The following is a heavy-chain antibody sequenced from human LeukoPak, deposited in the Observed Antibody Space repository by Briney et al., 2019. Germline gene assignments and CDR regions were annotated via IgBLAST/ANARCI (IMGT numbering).Heavy chain of an antibody. CDR3: ARTRVAVAGTNWFDP. Sequence: ASVKVSCKASGGTFSSYAIHWVRQAPGQRLEWMGWIHAGNGNTKCSQKFQGRVTITRDTSAGTAYMELSSLRSEDTTVYYCARTRVAVAGTNWFDPWGQGTLVTVSS. V-gene: IGHV1-3*01. CDR1: GGTFSSYA. D-gene: IGHD6-19*01. CDR2: IHAGNGNT. J-gene: IGHJ5*02.